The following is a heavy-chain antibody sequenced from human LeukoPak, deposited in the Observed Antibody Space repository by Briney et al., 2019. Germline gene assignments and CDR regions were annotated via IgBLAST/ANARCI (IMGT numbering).Heavy chain of an antibody. D-gene: IGHD3-9*01. Sequence: SETLSLTCTVSGGSISSYYWSWIRQPPGKGLEWIGYTYYSGSTNYNPSLKSRVTISVDTSKNQFSLKLSSVTAADTAVYYCARAGNYDILTGYYFSNDWFDPWGQGTLVTVSS. V-gene: IGHV4-59*08. CDR2: TYYSGST. CDR3: ARAGNYDILTGYYFSNDWFDP. J-gene: IGHJ5*02. CDR1: GGSISSYY.